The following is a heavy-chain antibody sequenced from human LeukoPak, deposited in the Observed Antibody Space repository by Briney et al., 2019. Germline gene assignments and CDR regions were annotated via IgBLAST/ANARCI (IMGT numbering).Heavy chain of an antibody. V-gene: IGHV3-7*01. Sequence: GGSLRLSCAASGFTFSSNWMSWVRQDPGKGLEWVANIKPDGSAGYYVDSVKGRFTISRDNANNSLYLEMNSLRAEDTAVYFCVKSKERGQGTLVTVSS. J-gene: IGHJ4*02. CDR2: IKPDGSAG. D-gene: IGHD1-26*01. CDR1: GFTFSSNW. CDR3: VKSKE.